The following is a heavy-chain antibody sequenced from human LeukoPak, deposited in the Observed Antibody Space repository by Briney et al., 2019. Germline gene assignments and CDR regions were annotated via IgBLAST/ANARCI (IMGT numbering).Heavy chain of an antibody. CDR2: ISWSSSSI. D-gene: IGHD3-10*02. J-gene: IGHJ4*02. V-gene: IGHV3-9*01. CDR3: AKDKDYYVLDY. Sequence: QAGGSLRLSCAASGFTFDDYAMHWVRQAPGKGLEWVSGISWSSSSIGYADSVKGRFTISRDNAKNSLYLQMNSLRAEDTALYYCAKDKDYYVLDYWGQGTLVTVSS. CDR1: GFTFDDYA.